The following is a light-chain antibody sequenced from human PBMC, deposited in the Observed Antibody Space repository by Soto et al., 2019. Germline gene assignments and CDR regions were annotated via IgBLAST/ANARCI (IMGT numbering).Light chain of an antibody. CDR1: QSVSSK. Sequence: EIVMTQSPAPLSVSAGEGATLSCRASQSVSSKLAWYQQKPGQAPRLLIYGASTRATGIPARFSGSGSGTECTLTISRLEPEDVAVYYCQQYGTSPWALGQGTKVDIK. CDR2: GAS. V-gene: IGKV3-15*01. J-gene: IGKJ1*01. CDR3: QQYGTSPWA.